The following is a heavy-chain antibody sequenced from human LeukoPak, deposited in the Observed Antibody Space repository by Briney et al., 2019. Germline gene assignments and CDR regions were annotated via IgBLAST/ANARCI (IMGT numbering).Heavy chain of an antibody. CDR1: GFTFRSYG. D-gene: IGHD3-22*01. CDR3: ARNRGATGYYWVDY. Sequence: GGSLRLSCAASGFTFRSYGMHWVRQAPGKGLEWVAVISTDGSNKYYADSVKGRFTISRDNSKNTQYLQMNSLRAEDTAIYYCARNRGATGYYWVDYWGQGTLVTVSS. J-gene: IGHJ4*02. CDR2: ISTDGSNK. V-gene: IGHV3-30*03.